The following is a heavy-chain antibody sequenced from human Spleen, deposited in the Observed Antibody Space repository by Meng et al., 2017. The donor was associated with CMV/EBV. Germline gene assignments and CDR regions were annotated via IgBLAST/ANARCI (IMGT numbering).Heavy chain of an antibody. D-gene: IGHD5-18*01. CDR1: GVTFSTYA. V-gene: IGHV1-69*05. CDR3: ARAAGYSYGLLEY. Sequence: ASGVTFSTYAISWVRQAPGQGLEWMGGIIPIFGTANYAQKFQGRVTITTDESTSTAYMELSSLRSEDTAVYYCARAAGYSYGLLEYWGQGTLVTVSS. CDR2: IIPIFGTA. J-gene: IGHJ4*02.